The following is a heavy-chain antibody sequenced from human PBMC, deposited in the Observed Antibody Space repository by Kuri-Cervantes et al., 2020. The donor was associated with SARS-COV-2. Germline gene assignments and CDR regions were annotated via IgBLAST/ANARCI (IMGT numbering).Heavy chain of an antibody. Sequence: GESRKISGAASGFSLSTYSMNWVRQAPGKGLGWVSLISYSSRYIYYGDSMKGRFTISRDNAKNSVYLQMDSLRAEDTAVYYCARGPGGAGDLDAFDIWGQGTMVTVSS. D-gene: IGHD4-17*01. CDR2: ISYSSRYI. V-gene: IGHV3-21*01. CDR3: ARGPGGAGDLDAFDI. J-gene: IGHJ3*02. CDR1: GFSLSTYS.